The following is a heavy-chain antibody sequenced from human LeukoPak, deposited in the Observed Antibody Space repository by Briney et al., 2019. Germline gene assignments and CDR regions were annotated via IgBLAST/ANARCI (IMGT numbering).Heavy chain of an antibody. V-gene: IGHV4-34*01. CDR1: GGSFSGYY. CDR3: ARLVAAKGSFDY. CDR2: INHSGST. D-gene: IGHD2-15*01. Sequence: SETLSLTCAVYGGSFSGYYWSWIRQPPGKGLEWIGEINHSGSTNYNPSLKSRVTISVDTSKNQFSLKLSSVTAADTAVYYCARLVAAKGSFDYWGQGTLVTVSS. J-gene: IGHJ4*02.